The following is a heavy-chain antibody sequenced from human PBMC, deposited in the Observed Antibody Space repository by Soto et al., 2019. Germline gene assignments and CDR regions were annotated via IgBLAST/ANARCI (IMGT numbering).Heavy chain of an antibody. Sequence: SQTLSLPWTVSGGSIVSYYWSWILLPPGKGLEWIGYIYYSGSTNYNPSLKSRVTISVDTSKNQFSLKLSSVTAADTAVYYCARDSRNAYDFWSGSCGMHVWCQGTMVTVS. CDR2: IYYSGST. CDR3: ARDSRNAYDFWSGSCGMHV. D-gene: IGHD3-3*01. V-gene: IGHV4-59*01. J-gene: IGHJ6*02. CDR1: GGSIVSYY.